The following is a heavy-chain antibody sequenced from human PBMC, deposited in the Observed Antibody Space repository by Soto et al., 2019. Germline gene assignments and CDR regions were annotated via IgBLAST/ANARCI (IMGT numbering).Heavy chain of an antibody. V-gene: IGHV5-10-1*01. CDR3: ARQIYDSDTGPNFQYYFDS. CDR1: GYSFAGYW. CDR2: IDPSDSQT. D-gene: IGHD3-22*01. J-gene: IGHJ4*02. Sequence: GESLRISCKGSGYSFAGYWITWVRQKPGKGLEWMGRIDPSDSQTYYSPSFRGHVTISATKSITTVFLQWSSLRASDTAMYYCARQIYDSDTGPNFQYYFDSWGQGTPVTVSS.